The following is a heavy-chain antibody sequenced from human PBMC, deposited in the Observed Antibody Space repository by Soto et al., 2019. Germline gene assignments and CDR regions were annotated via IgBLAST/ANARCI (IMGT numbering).Heavy chain of an antibody. J-gene: IGHJ4*02. CDR2: VNPGTGAT. CDR1: GYTFTGYS. Sequence: ASVKVSCKTSGYTFTGYSIHWVRQAPGQGLEWMGWVNPGTGATKSAQNFQARVTMTRDTSISTAYMELSRLRSDDTAIYYCFWFGHIYDFWGQGTRVTVSS. CDR3: FWFGHIYDF. D-gene: IGHD3-10*01. V-gene: IGHV1-2*02.